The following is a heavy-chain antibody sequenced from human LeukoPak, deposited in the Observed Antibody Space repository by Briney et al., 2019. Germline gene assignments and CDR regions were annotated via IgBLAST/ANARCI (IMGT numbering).Heavy chain of an antibody. V-gene: IGHV3-53*05. CDR2: IYSGGST. CDR3: AKGQYSSGWYALDY. CDR1: GFTVSSNY. J-gene: IGHJ4*02. D-gene: IGHD6-19*01. Sequence: GGSLRLSCAASGFTVSSNYMSWVRQAPGKGLEWVSVIYSGGSTYYADSVKGRFTISRDNAKNSLYLQMNSLRAEDTALYYCAKGQYSSGWYALDYWGQGTLVTVSS.